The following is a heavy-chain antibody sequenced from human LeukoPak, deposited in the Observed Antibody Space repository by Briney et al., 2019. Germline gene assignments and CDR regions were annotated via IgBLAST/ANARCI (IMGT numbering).Heavy chain of an antibody. Sequence: SSETLSLTCTVSGGSISSYYWSWIRQPPGKGLEWIGYIYYSGITNYNPSLKSRVTISVDTSKNQFSLKLSSVTAADTAVYYCARGGYSYGYVRFDPWGQGTLVTVSS. J-gene: IGHJ5*02. D-gene: IGHD5-18*01. V-gene: IGHV4-59*01. CDR1: GGSISSYY. CDR3: ARGGYSYGYVRFDP. CDR2: IYYSGIT.